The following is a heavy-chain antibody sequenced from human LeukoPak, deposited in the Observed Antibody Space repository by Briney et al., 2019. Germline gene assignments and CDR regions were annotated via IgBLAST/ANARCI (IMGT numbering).Heavy chain of an antibody. V-gene: IGHV3-33*01. CDR2: IWYDGSTK. Sequence: PGGSLRLSCAASGFTLSSHGMHWVRQAPGRGLEWVAVIWYDGSTKYYAGSVKGRFTISRDNSKNTLSLQMNSLRAEDTAVYYCARGAAASTDVRSGYYFLVDYWGQGALVTVSS. CDR3: ARGAAASTDVRSGYYFLVDY. CDR1: GFTLSSHG. D-gene: IGHD3-3*01. J-gene: IGHJ4*02.